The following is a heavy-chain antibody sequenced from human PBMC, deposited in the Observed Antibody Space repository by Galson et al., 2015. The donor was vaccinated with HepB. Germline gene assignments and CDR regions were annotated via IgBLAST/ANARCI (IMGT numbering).Heavy chain of an antibody. CDR3: ARHLQVGSGSYYQWSPLFGFDY. J-gene: IGHJ4*02. D-gene: IGHD3-10*01. Sequence: LSLTCTVSGGSISSSSYYWGWIRQPPGKGLEWIGSIYYSGSTYYNPSLKSRVTISVDTSKNQFSLKLSSVTAADTAVYYCARHLQVGSGSYYQWSPLFGFDYWGQGTLVTVSS. V-gene: IGHV4-39*01. CDR2: IYYSGST. CDR1: GGSISSSSYY.